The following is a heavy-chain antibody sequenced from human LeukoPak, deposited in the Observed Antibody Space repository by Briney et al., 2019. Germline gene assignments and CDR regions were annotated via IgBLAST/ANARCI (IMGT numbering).Heavy chain of an antibody. CDR3: ASDSSSPRGVAWFDP. CDR1: GGTFSSYA. V-gene: IGHV1-69*05. Sequence: SVTVSCKASGGTFSSYAISWVRQAPGQGLEWMGGIIPIFGTANYAQKFQGRVTITTDESTSTAYMELSSLRSEDTAVYYCASDSSSPRGVAWFDPWGQGTLVTVSS. J-gene: IGHJ5*02. D-gene: IGHD6-6*01. CDR2: IIPIFGTA.